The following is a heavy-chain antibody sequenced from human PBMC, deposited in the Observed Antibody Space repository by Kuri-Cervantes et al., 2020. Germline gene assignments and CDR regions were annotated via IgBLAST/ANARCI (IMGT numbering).Heavy chain of an antibody. V-gene: IGHV3-23*01. CDR2: ISGSGGST. CDR1: GFTFSSYW. D-gene: IGHD6-13*01. Sequence: GGSLRLSCAASGFTFSSYWMSWVRQAPGKGLEWVSAISGSGGSTYYADSVKGRFTTSRDNSKNTLYLQMNSLRAEDTAVYYCAKGGYSSSWYESDYYYYYGMDVWGQGTTVTVSS. J-gene: IGHJ6*02. CDR3: AKGGYSSSWYESDYYYYYGMDV.